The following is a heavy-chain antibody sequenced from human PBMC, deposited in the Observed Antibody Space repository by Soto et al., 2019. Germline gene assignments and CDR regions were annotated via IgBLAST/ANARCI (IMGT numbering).Heavy chain of an antibody. Sequence: GGSLRLSCAASGFTFSDYYMSWIRQAPGKGLEWVSYISSCGSTIYYADSVKGRFTISRGNAKNTLYLQMNSLRAEDTAVYHCARDHRGYSYAFDIWGQGTTVTVSS. CDR3: ARDHRGYSYAFDI. CDR2: ISSCGSTI. D-gene: IGHD5-18*01. J-gene: IGHJ3*02. V-gene: IGHV3-11*01. CDR1: GFTFSDYY.